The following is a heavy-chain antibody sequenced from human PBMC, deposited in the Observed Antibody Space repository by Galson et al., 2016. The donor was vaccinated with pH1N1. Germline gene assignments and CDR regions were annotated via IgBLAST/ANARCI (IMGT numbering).Heavy chain of an antibody. D-gene: IGHD3-10*01. V-gene: IGHV4-61*02. Sequence: LSLTCTVSGGSISSSIYYWNWIRQPAGKGLERIGRVYTSGTTTYNPSLESRVSISVDTSKNQFSLRLSSVTAADTAVYFCARDRVALTGIFDYWGQGALVTVSS. CDR3: ARDRVALTGIFDY. CDR1: GGSISSSIYY. J-gene: IGHJ4*02. CDR2: VYTSGTT.